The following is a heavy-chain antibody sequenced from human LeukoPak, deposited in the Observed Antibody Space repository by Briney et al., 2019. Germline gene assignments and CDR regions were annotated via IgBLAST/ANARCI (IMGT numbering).Heavy chain of an antibody. Sequence: SVKVSCKASGGTFSSYAISWVRQAPGQGLEWMGRIIPILGIANYAQKLQGRVTMTTDTSTSTAYMELRSLRSDDTAVYYCARDHRGRGNKVPQFGEQIDYWGQGTLVTVSS. CDR3: ARDHRGRGNKVPQFGEQIDY. J-gene: IGHJ4*02. D-gene: IGHD3-10*01. V-gene: IGHV1-69*04. CDR2: IIPILGIA. CDR1: GGTFSSYA.